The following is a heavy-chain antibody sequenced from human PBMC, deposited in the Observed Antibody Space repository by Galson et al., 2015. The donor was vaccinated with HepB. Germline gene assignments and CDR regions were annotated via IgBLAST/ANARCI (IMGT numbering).Heavy chain of an antibody. Sequence: SLRLSCAVSGFTFNSYSVRWVRQAPGKGLEWVAIIFPDGNTKYYDDVVERRFTFSRDDSKNKLFLQMSSRGAEDTAVYYCAIVDAGSSLSHYCGPGTLVTASS. CDR1: GFTFNSYS. V-gene: IGHV3-33*03. D-gene: IGHD1-26*01. CDR2: IFPDGNTK. CDR3: AIVDAGSSLSHY. J-gene: IGHJ4*02.